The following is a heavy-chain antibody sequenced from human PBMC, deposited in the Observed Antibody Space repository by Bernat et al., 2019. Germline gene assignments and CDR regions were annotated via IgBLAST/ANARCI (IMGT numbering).Heavy chain of an antibody. CDR2: INSDGSST. CDR3: ASASYGGKSLPVDY. Sequence: EVQLVESGGGLVRPGGSLRLSCAASGFTFSSYWMHWVRQAPGKGLVWVSRINSDGSSTSYADSVKGRFTISRDNAKNTLYLQMNSLRAEDTAVYYCASASYGGKSLPVDYWGQGTLVTVSS. D-gene: IGHD2-15*01. CDR1: GFTFSSYW. V-gene: IGHV3-74*01. J-gene: IGHJ4*02.